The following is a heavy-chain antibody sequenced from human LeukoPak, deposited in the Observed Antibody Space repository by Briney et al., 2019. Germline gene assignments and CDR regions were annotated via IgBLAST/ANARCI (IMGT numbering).Heavy chain of an antibody. CDR2: ISYDGNHK. D-gene: IGHD2-2*01. CDR1: GFTFSLYA. Sequence: PGGSLRLSCAASGFTFSLYAMHWVRQAPGKGLQWVAVISYDGNHKYYADSVKGRFTISRDNSKNTLYLQMNSLRAEDTAVYYCAASLPNIVVVPATKGPFGYWGQGALVTVSS. CDR3: AASLPNIVVVPATKGPFGY. J-gene: IGHJ4*02. V-gene: IGHV3-30-3*01.